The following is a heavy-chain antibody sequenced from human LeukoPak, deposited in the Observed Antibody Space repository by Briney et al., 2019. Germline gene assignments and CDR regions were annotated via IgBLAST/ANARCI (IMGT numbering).Heavy chain of an antibody. D-gene: IGHD1-14*01. CDR1: GGTFSSYA. CDR2: IIPIFGTA. Sequence: ASVKVSCKASGGTFSSYAISWVRQAPGQGLEWMGGIIPIFGTANYAQKFQGRVTITADESTSTAYMELSSLRSEDTAVYYCATEYRNDAFDIWGQGTMVTVSS. CDR3: ATEYRNDAFDI. V-gene: IGHV1-69*13. J-gene: IGHJ3*02.